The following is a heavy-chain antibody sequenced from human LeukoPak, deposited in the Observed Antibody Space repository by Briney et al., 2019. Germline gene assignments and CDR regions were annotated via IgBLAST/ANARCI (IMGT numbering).Heavy chain of an antibody. V-gene: IGHV3-21*01. CDR2: ISSSSSYI. CDR3: ARNTDYYDSSGDIDY. D-gene: IGHD3-22*01. CDR1: GFTFSSYS. Sequence: PGGSLRLSCAASGFTFSSYSMNWVRQAPGRGLEWVSSISSSSSYIYYADSVKARFTISRDNAKNSLYLQMNSLRAEDTAVYYCARNTDYYDSSGDIDYWGQGTLVTVSS. J-gene: IGHJ4*02.